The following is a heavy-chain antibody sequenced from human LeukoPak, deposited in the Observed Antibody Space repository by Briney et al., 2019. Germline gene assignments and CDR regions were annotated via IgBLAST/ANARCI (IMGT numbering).Heavy chain of an antibody. V-gene: IGHV3-21*01. CDR3: ARQESRNYYFEVLDY. J-gene: IGHJ4*02. CDR2: ISSSSSYI. Sequence: GGSLRLSWAAAGFTFSSYSMNWVRKAPGKGLEWVSSISSSSSYISYADSVKGRFTISRDNAKNSLYLQMNSLRADDTAVYYCARQESRNYYFEVLDYWGRGTRVSVSS. CDR1: GFTFSSYS. D-gene: IGHD3-22*01.